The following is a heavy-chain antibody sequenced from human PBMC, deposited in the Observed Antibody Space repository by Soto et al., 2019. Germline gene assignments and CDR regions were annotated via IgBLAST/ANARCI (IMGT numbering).Heavy chain of an antibody. CDR3: AKSAPMDAGDKYYYDF. CDR1: GGTLSTFG. CDR2: IIPFFGTA. Sequence: SVKVSWKASGGTLSTFGMIWVRQAPGQGLEWMGGIIPFFGTARYSQKFEDRITITADESTNTVYMDLRSLTSEDTAIYYCAKSAPMDAGDKYYYDFWGQGALVNVSS. J-gene: IGHJ4*02. D-gene: IGHD4-17*01. V-gene: IGHV1-69*13.